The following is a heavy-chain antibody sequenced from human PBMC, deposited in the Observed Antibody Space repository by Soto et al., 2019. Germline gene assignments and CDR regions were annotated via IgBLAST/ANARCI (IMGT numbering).Heavy chain of an antibody. CDR2: ISVDGRST. V-gene: IGHV3-74*03. D-gene: IGHD6-19*01. Sequence: GGSLRLSCAASGFSLSDYWMHWVRQVPGKGLLWVSRISVDGRSTSYADSVKGRFTISRDNAKNTLYLQMNSLRAEDTAVYYCAKVQWLVPQPYFYYYGMDVWGQGTTVTVSS. CDR1: GFSLSDYW. J-gene: IGHJ6*02. CDR3: AKVQWLVPQPYFYYYGMDV.